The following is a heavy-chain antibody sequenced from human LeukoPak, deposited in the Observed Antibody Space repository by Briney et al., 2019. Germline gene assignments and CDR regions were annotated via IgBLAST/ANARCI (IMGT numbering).Heavy chain of an antibody. D-gene: IGHD3-9*01. Sequence: GRSPRLSCAASGFTFSSYSMNWVRQAPGKGLEWVSSISSSSSYIYYADSVKGRFTISRDNAKNSLYLQMNSLRAEDTAVYYCARDAPVLRYFDWLENWFDPWGQGTLVTVSS. CDR2: ISSSSSYI. V-gene: IGHV3-21*01. CDR1: GFTFSSYS. CDR3: ARDAPVLRYFDWLENWFDP. J-gene: IGHJ5*02.